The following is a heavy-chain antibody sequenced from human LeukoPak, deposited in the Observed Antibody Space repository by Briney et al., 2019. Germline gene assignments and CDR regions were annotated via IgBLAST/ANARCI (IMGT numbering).Heavy chain of an antibody. D-gene: IGHD2-2*02. J-gene: IGHJ4*02. V-gene: IGHV3-23*01. CDR1: GFTFSTFA. Sequence: PGGSLRLSCVASGFTFSTFAMSWVRQAPGKGLEWVSTISETGRSTYYADSVKGRFTISRDNSKNTLYLQMNSLRAEDTAVYYCAKHHCSSTSCYRVFDFWGQGTLVTVSS. CDR3: AKHHCSSTSCYRVFDF. CDR2: ISETGRST.